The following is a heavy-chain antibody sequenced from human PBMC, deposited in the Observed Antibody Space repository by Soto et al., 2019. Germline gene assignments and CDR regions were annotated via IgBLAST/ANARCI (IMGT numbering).Heavy chain of an antibody. V-gene: IGHV3-48*03. CDR3: AHHRLSEEGFFDY. J-gene: IGHJ4*02. Sequence: EVQLVESGGGLVQPGGSLRLSCAASGFTFSSYEMNWVRQAPGKGLEWVSYISSSGSTIYYADSVKGPFTISRDNAKNSLYLQMNSLRAEDTAVYYCAHHRLSEEGFFDYWGQGTLVTVSS. CDR2: ISSSGSTI. CDR1: GFTFSSYE.